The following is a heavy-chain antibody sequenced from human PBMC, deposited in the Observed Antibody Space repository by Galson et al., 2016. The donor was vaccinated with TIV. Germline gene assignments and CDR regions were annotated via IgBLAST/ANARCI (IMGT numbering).Heavy chain of an antibody. CDR1: GFTFSSYE. V-gene: IGHV3-48*03. CDR2: IIDSGSTT. D-gene: IGHD2-2*01. J-gene: IGHJ6*02. Sequence: SLRLSCAASGFTFSSYEMNWVRQAPGKGLEWVSYIIDSGSTTYYADSVKGRFTISRDNSKNSVYLQMNSVRAEDTTVYYCARGRGYCDTTSCYVDYWGQGTTVTVSS. CDR3: ARGRGYCDTTSCYVDY.